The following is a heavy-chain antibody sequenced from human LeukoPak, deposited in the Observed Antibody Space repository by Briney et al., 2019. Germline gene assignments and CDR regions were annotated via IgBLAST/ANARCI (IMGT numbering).Heavy chain of an antibody. J-gene: IGHJ4*02. CDR2: ISASSSTI. CDR3: ASYNWNDGFFDY. V-gene: IGHV3-48*02. D-gene: IGHD1-20*01. Sequence: GGSLRLSCAASGFTLSSYSMNWVRQAPGKGLEWVSYISASSSTIYYADSVKGRFTVSRDNAKNSLYLQMNSLRDEDTAVFCRASYNWNDGFFDYWGQGTLVTVSS. CDR1: GFTLSSYS.